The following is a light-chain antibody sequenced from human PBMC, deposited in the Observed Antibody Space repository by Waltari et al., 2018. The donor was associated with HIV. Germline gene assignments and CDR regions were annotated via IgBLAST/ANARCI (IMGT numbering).Light chain of an antibody. CDR1: ESVTSYY. CDR3: QQYGSSPRT. V-gene: IGKV3-20*01. CDR2: GAS. J-gene: IGKJ1*01. Sequence: EIVLTQSPGTLSLFPGERATICWRASESVTSYYLAWYQQKPGQAPRLLIYGASSRATGIPDRFSGSGSGTDFTLTISRLEPEDFAVYYCQQYGSSPRTFGQGTKVEIK.